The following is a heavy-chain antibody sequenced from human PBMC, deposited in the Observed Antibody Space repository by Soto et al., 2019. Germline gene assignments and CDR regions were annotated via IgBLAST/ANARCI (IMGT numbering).Heavy chain of an antibody. CDR3: AVYGSGSYYTKHYYYYGMDV. CDR2: ISGSGGST. D-gene: IGHD3-10*01. CDR1: GFTFSSYA. Sequence: PGGSLRLSCAASGFTFSSYAMSWVRQAPGKGLEWVSAISGSGGSTYYADSVKGRFTISRDNSKNTLYLQMNSLRAEDTAVYYCAVYGSGSYYTKHYYYYGMDVWGQGSTVTVSS. J-gene: IGHJ6*02. V-gene: IGHV3-23*01.